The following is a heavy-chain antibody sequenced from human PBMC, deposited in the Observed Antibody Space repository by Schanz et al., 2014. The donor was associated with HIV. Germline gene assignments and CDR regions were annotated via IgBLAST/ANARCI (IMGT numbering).Heavy chain of an antibody. Sequence: QVQLVESGGGLVKPGGSLRLSCAVSGFIFSDYYMSWIRQAPGKGLEWVSAIRGRGVSTDCADSVKGRFTISRDNSKNTLYLEMNSLRPEDTAVYYCARETSGFSTSWPPRYHYYGMDVWGQGTTVTVSS. V-gene: IGHV3-11*04. CDR1: GFIFSDYY. CDR3: ARETSGFSTSWPPRYHYYGMDV. D-gene: IGHD6-13*01. CDR2: IRGRGVST. J-gene: IGHJ6*02.